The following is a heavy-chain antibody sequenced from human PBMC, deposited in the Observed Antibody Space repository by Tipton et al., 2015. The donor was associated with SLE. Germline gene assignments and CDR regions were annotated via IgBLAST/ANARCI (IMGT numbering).Heavy chain of an antibody. J-gene: IGHJ3*02. Sequence: GLVKPSETLSLTCTVSGDTISDHYWSWIRQPPGKGLEWIGSISYGDNSNYNPSLKSRVTISVDTSRNQFSLKLSSVTAADTALYYCARGDGGTDDPFDIWGQGTMVNVSS. CDR2: ISYGDNS. D-gene: IGHD2-15*01. CDR1: GDTISDHY. V-gene: IGHV4-59*11. CDR3: ARGDGGTDDPFDI.